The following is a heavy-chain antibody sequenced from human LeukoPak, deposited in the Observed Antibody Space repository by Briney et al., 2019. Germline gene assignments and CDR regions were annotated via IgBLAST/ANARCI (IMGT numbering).Heavy chain of an antibody. CDR1: GDSVSRNNIA. V-gene: IGHV6-1*01. J-gene: IGHJ4*02. D-gene: IGHD2-2*01. CDR3: ARGRDAVVVPAADFDY. Sequence: SQTLSLTCDISGDSVSRNNIAWNWIRQSPSRGLEWLGRTYYRSNWYNEYAESVKSRLTISPDTSKNQFSLHLNSVTPEDTAVYYCARGRDAVVVPAADFDYWGQGILVTVSS. CDR2: TYYRSNWYN.